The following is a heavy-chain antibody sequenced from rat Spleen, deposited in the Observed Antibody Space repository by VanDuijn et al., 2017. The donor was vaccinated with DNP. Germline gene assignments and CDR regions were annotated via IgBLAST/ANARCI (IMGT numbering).Heavy chain of an antibody. V-gene: IGHV5-7*01. J-gene: IGHJ2*01. CDR1: GFTFSNYD. Sequence: EVQLVESGGGLVQPGRSVKLSCVASGFTFSNYDMAWVRQAPEKGLEWVATITSDGGSTYYRDSVKGRFTISRDNAKSTLYLEMNSLRYEDPATYYCARVPLPGMRYYFDYWGQGVMVTVSS. CDR2: ITSDGGST. D-gene: IGHD1-4*01. CDR3: ARVPLPGMRYYFDY.